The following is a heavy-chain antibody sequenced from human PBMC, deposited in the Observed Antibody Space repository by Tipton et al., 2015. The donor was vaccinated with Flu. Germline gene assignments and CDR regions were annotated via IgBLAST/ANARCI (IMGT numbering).Heavy chain of an antibody. CDR1: GYSISSGYY. J-gene: IGHJ4*02. CDR3: AGNNYYDSSGYYYSLDY. D-gene: IGHD3-22*01. V-gene: IGHV4-38-2*02. CDR2: IYHSGRT. Sequence: TLSLPCTVSGYSISSGYYWGWIRQSPGKGLEWIGNIYHSGRTYYNPSLKSRVTISVDTSKNQFSLKLSSVAAADTALYSCAGNNYYDSSGYYYSLDYWGQGTLVTVSS.